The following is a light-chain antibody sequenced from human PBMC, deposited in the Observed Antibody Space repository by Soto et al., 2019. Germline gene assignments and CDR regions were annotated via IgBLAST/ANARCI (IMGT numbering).Light chain of an antibody. J-gene: IGLJ1*01. CDR2: EFS. Sequence: QSALTQPASVSGSPGQSITISCTGSSSDIGAYNYVSWFQQYPGKAPKLIISEFSNRPSGVSNRFSGSMSGTAASLTISGLQTEDEADYFCFSFTTDWTHVFGTGTKVTVL. CDR1: SSDIGAYNY. V-gene: IGLV2-14*01. CDR3: FSFTTDWTHV.